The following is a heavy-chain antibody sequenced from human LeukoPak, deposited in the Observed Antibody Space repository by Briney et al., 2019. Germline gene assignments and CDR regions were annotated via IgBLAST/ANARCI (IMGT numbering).Heavy chain of an antibody. CDR3: ARDLKAVAAPEGEFDP. D-gene: IGHD6-19*01. Sequence: ASVKVSCKASGYTFTSYAMHWVRQAPGQRLEWMGWINAGNGNTKYSQKFQGRVTITRDTSASTAYMELSSLRSEDTAVYYCARDLKAVAAPEGEFDPWGQGTLVTVSS. V-gene: IGHV1-3*01. CDR1: GYTFTSYA. J-gene: IGHJ5*02. CDR2: INAGNGNT.